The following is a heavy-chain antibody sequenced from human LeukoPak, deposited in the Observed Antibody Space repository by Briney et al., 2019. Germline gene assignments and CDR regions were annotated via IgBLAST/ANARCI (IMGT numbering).Heavy chain of an antibody. J-gene: IGHJ3*02. CDR2: INPSGGST. CDR1: GYTFTSYY. CDR3: ARSHILRGAFDI. V-gene: IGHV1-46*01. D-gene: IGHD3-9*01. Sequence: ASVKVSCKASGYTFTSYYMHWVRQAPGQGLEWMGIINPSGGSTSYAQKFQGRVTMTRDMSTSTVYMELSSLRSEDTAMYYCARSHILRGAFDIWGQGTMVTVSS.